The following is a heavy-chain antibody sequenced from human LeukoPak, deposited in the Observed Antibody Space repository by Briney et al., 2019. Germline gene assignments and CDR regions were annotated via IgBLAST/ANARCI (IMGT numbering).Heavy chain of an antibody. Sequence: GGSLRLSCAASGFTFSSYAMSWVRQAPGKGLEWVSAISGSGGSTYYADSVKGRFTIPRDNSKNTLYLQMNSLRAEDSAVYYCAKNYGSGSSVKYYYYMDVWGKGTTVTVSS. V-gene: IGHV3-23*01. CDR1: GFTFSSYA. J-gene: IGHJ6*03. CDR3: AKNYGSGSSVKYYYYMDV. CDR2: ISGSGGST. D-gene: IGHD3-10*01.